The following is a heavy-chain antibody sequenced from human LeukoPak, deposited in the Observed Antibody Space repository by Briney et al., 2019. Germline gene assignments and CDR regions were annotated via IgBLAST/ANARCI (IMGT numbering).Heavy chain of an antibody. V-gene: IGHV4-30-4*01. CDR2: IYYSGST. CDR1: GASISSGDYY. J-gene: IGHJ5*01. Sequence: SETLSLTCTVSGASISSGDYYWSWLRQPPGKGLEWIGYIYYSGSTYYNPSLKSRVTTSLDTSQNRFSLRLSSVTAADTAVYFCARTENGGISGFDSSGQRNLVTVSS. CDR3: ARTENGGISGFDS. D-gene: IGHD4-23*01.